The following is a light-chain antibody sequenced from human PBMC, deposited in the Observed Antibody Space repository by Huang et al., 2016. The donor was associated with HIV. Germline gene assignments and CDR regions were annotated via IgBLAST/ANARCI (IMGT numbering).Light chain of an antibody. CDR3: QQYSASPWT. V-gene: IGKV3-20*01. Sequence: EIVLTQSPDTLSLSPGERGALSCRASQNVANDYLAWYQQKSGQAPRLLIDGSSGRATGVPVRVGGSGSGTEFSLIIDRLEPEDFASYYCQQYSASPWTFGPGTKLEVK. J-gene: IGKJ1*01. CDR2: GSS. CDR1: QNVANDY.